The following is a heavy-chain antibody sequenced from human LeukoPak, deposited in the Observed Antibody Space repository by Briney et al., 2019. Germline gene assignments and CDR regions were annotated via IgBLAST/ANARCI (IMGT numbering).Heavy chain of an antibody. CDR2: MNPNSGNT. Sequence: GASVKVSCKASGYTFTSYDINWVRQATGQGLEWMGWMNPNSGNTGYAQKLQGRVTMTTDTSTSTAYMELRSLRSDDTAVYYCARDRSPPLNWFDPWGQGTLVTVSS. J-gene: IGHJ5*02. D-gene: IGHD1-26*01. V-gene: IGHV1-8*02. CDR1: GYTFTSYD. CDR3: ARDRSPPLNWFDP.